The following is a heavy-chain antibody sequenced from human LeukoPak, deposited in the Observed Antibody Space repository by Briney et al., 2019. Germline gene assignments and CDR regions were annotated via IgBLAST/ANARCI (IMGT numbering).Heavy chain of an antibody. CDR2: ISHTGST. Sequence: SETLSLTRTVSGYSISNAYNGCWVRQPPGKGLEGIGSISHTGSTYYNPSLESRVTISLDTSNNQFSLELSSVTAADTAVYYCARTYINFSNYFDPWGQASLVTVSS. CDR1: GYSISNAYN. J-gene: IGHJ5*02. CDR3: ARTYINFSNYFDP. D-gene: IGHD4-11*01. V-gene: IGHV4-38-2*02.